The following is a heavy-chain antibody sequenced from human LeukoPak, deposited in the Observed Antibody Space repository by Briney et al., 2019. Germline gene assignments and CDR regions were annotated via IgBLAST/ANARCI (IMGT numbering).Heavy chain of an antibody. D-gene: IGHD1-26*01. CDR3: AKGGRRTIMGATLDY. CDR1: GNYW. CDR2: ISWNSGSI. J-gene: IGHJ4*02. V-gene: IGHV3-9*01. Sequence: GGSLRLSCAASGNYWMHWVRQAPGKGLEWVSGISWNSGSIGYADSVKGRFTISRDNSKNTLSLQMNSLRAEDTAVYYCAKGGRRTIMGATLDYWGQGTLVTVPS.